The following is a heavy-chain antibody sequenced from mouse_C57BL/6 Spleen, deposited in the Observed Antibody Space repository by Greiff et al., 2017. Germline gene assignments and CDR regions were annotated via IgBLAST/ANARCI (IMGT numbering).Heavy chain of an antibody. D-gene: IGHD1-1*01. CDR2: ISDGGSYT. CDR3: AREGVYYGSSSWYFDV. V-gene: IGHV5-4*01. J-gene: IGHJ1*03. CDR1: GFTFSSYA. Sequence: EVQLVESGGGLVKPGGSLKLSCAASGFTFSSYAMSWVRQTPEERLEWVATISDGGSYTYYPDNVKGRFTISRDNAKNNLYLQMSHLKSEDTAVYYCAREGVYYGSSSWYFDVWGTGTTVTVSS.